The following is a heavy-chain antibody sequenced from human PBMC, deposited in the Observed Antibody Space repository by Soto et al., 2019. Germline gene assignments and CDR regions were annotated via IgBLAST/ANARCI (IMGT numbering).Heavy chain of an antibody. J-gene: IGHJ4*02. V-gene: IGHV4-61*01. CDR2: IYYSGST. D-gene: IGHD5-12*01. CDR3: ARETRRDGSHLDY. Sequence: PSETLSLTCTVSGGSVSSGSYYWSWIRQPPGKGLEWIGYIYYSGSTNYNPSLKSRVTISVDTSKNQFSLKLSSVTAADTAVYYCARETRRDGSHLDYWGQGTLVTVSS. CDR1: GGSVSSGSYY.